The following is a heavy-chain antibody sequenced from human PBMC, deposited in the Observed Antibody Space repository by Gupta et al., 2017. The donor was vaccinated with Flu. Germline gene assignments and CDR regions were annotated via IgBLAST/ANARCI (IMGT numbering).Heavy chain of an antibody. Sequence: YSWAWIRKAPGRGLEWIGFIANTGGTNYNPSLKGRVTISVGTSKNQFSLRLASVTNADAAVYYCANLREDDSGSPSVFDSWGRGTLVTVSS. CDR2: IANTGGT. CDR3: ANLREDDSGSPSVFDS. D-gene: IGHD3-22*01. J-gene: IGHJ4*02. V-gene: IGHV4-59*12. CDR1: YS.